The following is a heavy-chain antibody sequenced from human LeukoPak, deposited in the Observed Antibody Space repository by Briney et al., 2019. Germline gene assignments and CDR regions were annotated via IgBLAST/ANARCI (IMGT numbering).Heavy chain of an antibody. D-gene: IGHD6-6*01. Sequence: GGFLRLSCAVSGFTFSGFWMSWSRQAPGKGLEWVASINSDGSEGYYADVVKGRFTISRDNAKNSLYLQINSLRAEDTAVYYCARSSYSSSSSVWGQGTMVTVSS. V-gene: IGHV3-7*03. CDR3: ARSSYSSSSSV. CDR2: INSDGSEG. CDR1: GFTFSGFW. J-gene: IGHJ3*01.